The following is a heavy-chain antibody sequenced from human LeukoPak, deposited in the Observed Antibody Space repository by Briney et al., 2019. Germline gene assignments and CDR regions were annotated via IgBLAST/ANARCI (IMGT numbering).Heavy chain of an antibody. V-gene: IGHV1-2*06. D-gene: IGHD2-15*01. CDR1: GYTFTGYY. J-gene: IGHJ6*02. CDR3: ARGLGYCSGGSCSRHFSYYYYGMDV. Sequence: ASVKVSCKASGYTFTGYYMHWVRQAPGQGLEWMGRINPNSGGTNYAQKFQGRVTMTRDTSISTAYMELRRLRSDDTAVYYCARGLGYCSGGSCSRHFSYYYYGMDVWGQGTTVTVSS. CDR2: INPNSGGT.